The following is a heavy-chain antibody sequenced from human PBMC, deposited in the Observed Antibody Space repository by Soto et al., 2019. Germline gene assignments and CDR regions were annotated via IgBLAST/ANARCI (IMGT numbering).Heavy chain of an antibody. V-gene: IGHV4-39*01. D-gene: IGHD2-15*01. Sequence: QLQLQESGPGLVKPSETLSLTCTVSGGPISSGSYYWGWIRQPPGKGLEWIGSIYYSGSTYYSPSHKSRVTMSVDTSNNQFSLKLSSVTAADTAVYYCARYCSDGSCYRLYYFDYWGQGTLVTVSS. CDR1: GGPISSGSYY. CDR3: ARYCSDGSCYRLYYFDY. CDR2: IYYSGST. J-gene: IGHJ4*02.